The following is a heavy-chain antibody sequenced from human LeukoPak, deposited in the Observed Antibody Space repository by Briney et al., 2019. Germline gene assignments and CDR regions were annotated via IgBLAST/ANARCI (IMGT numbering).Heavy chain of an antibody. CDR3: ARGKWAYCSGGSCYSDCFDY. Sequence: GGSLRLSCAASGFSFRNYWMHWVRQAPGKGLVWVSRINSDGSSTTYADSVKGRFTISRDNAKNTLYLQMNSLRAEDTAVYYCARGKWAYCSGGSCYSDCFDYWGQGTLVTVSS. V-gene: IGHV3-74*01. J-gene: IGHJ4*02. CDR1: GFSFRNYW. D-gene: IGHD2-15*01. CDR2: INSDGSST.